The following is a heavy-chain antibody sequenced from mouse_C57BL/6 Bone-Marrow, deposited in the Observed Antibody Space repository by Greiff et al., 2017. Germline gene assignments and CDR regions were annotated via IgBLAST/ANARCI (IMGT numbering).Heavy chain of an antibody. Sequence: EVKVEESGEGLVKPGGSLKLSCAASGFTFSSYAMSWVRQTPEKRLEWVAYISSGGDYIYYADTVKGRFTISRDNARNTLYLQMSSLKSEDTAMYYCTRDHYLLFDYWGQGTTLTVSS. CDR3: TRDHYLLFDY. CDR1: GFTFSSYA. J-gene: IGHJ2*01. V-gene: IGHV5-9-1*02. D-gene: IGHD1-2*01. CDR2: ISSGGDYI.